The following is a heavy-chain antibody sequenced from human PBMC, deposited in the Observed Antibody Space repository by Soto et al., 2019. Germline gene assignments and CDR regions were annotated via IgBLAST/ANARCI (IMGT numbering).Heavy chain of an antibody. Sequence: PGGSLRLSCAASGFTFSNAWMNWVRQAPGKGLEWVGRIKSKTDGGTTDYAAPVKGRFTNSRDDSKNTLYLQMNSLKTEDTAVYYCTTDAWELPYTGLLDYWGQGTLVTSPQ. CDR2: IKSKTDGGTT. D-gene: IGHD1-26*01. V-gene: IGHV3-15*07. J-gene: IGHJ4*02. CDR3: TTDAWELPYTGLLDY. CDR1: GFTFSNAW.